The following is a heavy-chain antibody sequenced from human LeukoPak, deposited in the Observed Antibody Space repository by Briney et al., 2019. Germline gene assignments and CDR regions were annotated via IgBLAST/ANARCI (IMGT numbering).Heavy chain of an antibody. V-gene: IGHV4-31*03. CDR1: GGSISSGGYY. Sequence: NSSETLSLTCTVSGGSISSGGYYWSWIRQHPGKGLEWIGYIYYSGSTYYNPSLKSRVTISVDTSKNQFSLKLSSVTAADTAVYYCVRAALNWNRGDVWGKGTTVTVSS. CDR2: IYYSGST. D-gene: IGHD1-20*01. J-gene: IGHJ6*04. CDR3: VRAALNWNRGDV.